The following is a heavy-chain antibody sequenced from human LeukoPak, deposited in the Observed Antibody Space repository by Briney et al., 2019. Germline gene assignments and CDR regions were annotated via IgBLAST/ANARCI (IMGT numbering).Heavy chain of an antibody. CDR1: GFTFDDYG. Sequence: PGGSLRLSCAASGFTFDDYGMSWVRQAPGKGLEWVSGINWNGGSTGYADSVKGRFTISRDNAKNSLYLQMNSLRAEDTALYYCVRDLLYSSSWYDAFDIWGQGTMVTVSS. CDR2: INWNGGST. V-gene: IGHV3-20*04. D-gene: IGHD6-13*01. CDR3: VRDLLYSSSWYDAFDI. J-gene: IGHJ3*02.